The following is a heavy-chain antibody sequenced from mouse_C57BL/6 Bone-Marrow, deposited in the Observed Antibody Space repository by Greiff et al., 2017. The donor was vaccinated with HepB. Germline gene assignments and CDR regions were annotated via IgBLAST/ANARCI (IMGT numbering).Heavy chain of an antibody. V-gene: IGHV1-53*01. CDR3: ARDPSIYYGNYSAWFAY. D-gene: IGHD2-1*01. J-gene: IGHJ3*01. CDR1: GYTFTSYW. Sequence: VQLQESGTELVKPGASVKLSCKASGYTFTSYWMHWVKQRPGQGLEWIGNINPSNGGTNYNEKFKSKATLTVDKSSSTAYMQLSSLTSEDSAVYYCARDPSIYYGNYSAWFAYWGQGTLVTVSA. CDR2: INPSNGGT.